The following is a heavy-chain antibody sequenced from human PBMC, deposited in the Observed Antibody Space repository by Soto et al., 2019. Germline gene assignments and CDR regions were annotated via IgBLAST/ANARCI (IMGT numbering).Heavy chain of an antibody. V-gene: IGHV4-59*01. J-gene: IGHJ5*02. CDR2: IYYSGST. CDR3: ARGVGYCSSTSCRGWFDP. Sequence: QVQLQESGPGLVKPSETLSLTCTVSGGSISSYYWSWIRQPPGKGLEWIGYIYYSGSTNYNPSLKSRVTISVDTSKNQFSLKLSSVTDADTAVYYCARGVGYCSSTSCRGWFDPWGQGTLVTVSS. D-gene: IGHD2-2*01. CDR1: GGSISSYY.